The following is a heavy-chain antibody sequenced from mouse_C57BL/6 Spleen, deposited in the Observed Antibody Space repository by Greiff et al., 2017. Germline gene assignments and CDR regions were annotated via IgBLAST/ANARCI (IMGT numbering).Heavy chain of an antibody. CDR1: GYSITSGYY. CDR3: ARDGLGFDY. J-gene: IGHJ2*01. V-gene: IGHV3-6*01. D-gene: IGHD3-1*01. Sequence: EVQLQQSGPGLVKPSQSLSLTCSVTGYSITSGYYWNWIRQFPGNKLEWMGYISYDGSNNYNPSLKNRISITRDTSKNQFFLKLNSVTTEDTATYYCARDGLGFDYWGQGTTLTVSS. CDR2: ISYDGSN.